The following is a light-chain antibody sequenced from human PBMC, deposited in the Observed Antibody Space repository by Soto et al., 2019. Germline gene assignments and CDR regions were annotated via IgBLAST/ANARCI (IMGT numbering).Light chain of an antibody. Sequence: EIVLPQSPATLSLSPGERATLSCRASQSVSSNLAWYQQRPGQAPRLLIYGASTRATDTPLRFRGSGSGTEFTLTISSLQSEDLAVYYCQQYNNWPPSIIFGPGTRLEIK. CDR3: QQYNNWPPSII. V-gene: IGKV3D-15*01. CDR1: QSVSSN. CDR2: GAS. J-gene: IGKJ5*01.